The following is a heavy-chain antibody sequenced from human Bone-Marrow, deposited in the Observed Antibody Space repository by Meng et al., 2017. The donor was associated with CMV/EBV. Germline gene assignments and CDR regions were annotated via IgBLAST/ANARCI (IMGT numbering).Heavy chain of an antibody. CDR2: TSAYNTDT. Sequence: ASVKVSCKASGYMFSHFGIAWVRQAPGQGLEWIGWTSAYNTDTNYAPSLQGRVTVTADTSTNTAYMELRSLRFDDTAVYYCARDGDWNRDYWAQGTRVTGSS. J-gene: IGHJ4*02. V-gene: IGHV1-18*01. CDR3: ARDGDWNRDY. D-gene: IGHD1-1*01. CDR1: GYMFSHFG.